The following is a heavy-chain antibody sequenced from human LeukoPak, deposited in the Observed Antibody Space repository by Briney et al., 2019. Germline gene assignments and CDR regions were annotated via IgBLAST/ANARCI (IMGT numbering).Heavy chain of an antibody. CDR2: ISYDGSNK. CDR3: ARDLEYYDSSGLNQRGY. Sequence: GGSLRLSCAASGFTFSSYGMHWVRQAPGKGLEWVAVISYDGSNKYYADSVKGRFTISRDNAKNSLYLQMNSLRAEDTAVYYCARDLEYYDSSGLNQRGYWGQGTLVTVSS. J-gene: IGHJ4*02. V-gene: IGHV3-30*03. CDR1: GFTFSSYG. D-gene: IGHD3-22*01.